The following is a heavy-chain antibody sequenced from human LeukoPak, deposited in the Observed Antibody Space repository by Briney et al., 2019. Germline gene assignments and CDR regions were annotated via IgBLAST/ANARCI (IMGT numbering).Heavy chain of an antibody. Sequence: TGGSLRLSCTVCGFPFGDYAMSWFRQAIGEGLEWVGFIRSKAYGGTTEYAASMKGRFTISRDASKNIAYLQMNSLKTEDTAVYYCTRDGDCSSTSCYWFDPWGQGTLVTVSS. CDR3: TRDGDCSSTSCYWFDP. D-gene: IGHD2-2*01. CDR2: IRSKAYGGTT. V-gene: IGHV3-49*03. J-gene: IGHJ5*02. CDR1: GFPFGDYA.